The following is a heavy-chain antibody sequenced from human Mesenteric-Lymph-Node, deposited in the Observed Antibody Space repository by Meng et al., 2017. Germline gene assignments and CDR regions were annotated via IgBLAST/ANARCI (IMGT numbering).Heavy chain of an antibody. Sequence: GSLRLSCTVSGGSISSSTYYWGWIRQPPGKGLEWIGCIYYSGSTYYNPSLKSRITISVDTSKNQFSLKLTSVTAADAAVYYCTTAPNPYYFDYWGQGTLVTVSS. CDR1: GGSISSSTYY. D-gene: IGHD1-14*01. J-gene: IGHJ4*02. CDR2: IYYSGST. CDR3: TTAPNPYYFDY. V-gene: IGHV4-39*07.